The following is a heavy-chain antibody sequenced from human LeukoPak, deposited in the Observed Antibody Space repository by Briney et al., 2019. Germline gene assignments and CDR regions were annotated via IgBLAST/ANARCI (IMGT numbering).Heavy chain of an antibody. D-gene: IGHD3-3*01. J-gene: IGHJ4*02. V-gene: IGHV4-39*07. CDR2: INHSGST. CDR3: ARGRVLYYDFWSGYFPGPFGGYFDY. CDR1: GGSISSSSYY. Sequence: SETLSLTCTVSGGSISSSSYYWGWIRQPPGKGLEWIGEINHSGSTNYNPSLKSRVTISVDTSKNQFSLKLSSVTAADTAVYYCARGRVLYYDFWSGYFPGPFGGYFDYWGQGTLVTVSS.